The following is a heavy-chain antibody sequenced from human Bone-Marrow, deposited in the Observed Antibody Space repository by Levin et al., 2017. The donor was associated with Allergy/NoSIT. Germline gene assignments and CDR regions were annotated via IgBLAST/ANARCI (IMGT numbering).Heavy chain of an antibody. CDR3: AREGISSARGFDY. J-gene: IGHJ4*02. D-gene: IGHD6-6*01. Sequence: GASVKVSCKASGGTFARYPLNWVRQVPGQGLEWTGGITPFFGTPNYAQKFQGRVTISADDSTSTVYMEVTSLRSEDTAVYFCAREGISSARGFDYWGQGTLVTVSS. CDR1: GGTFARYP. CDR2: ITPFFGTP. V-gene: IGHV1-69*13.